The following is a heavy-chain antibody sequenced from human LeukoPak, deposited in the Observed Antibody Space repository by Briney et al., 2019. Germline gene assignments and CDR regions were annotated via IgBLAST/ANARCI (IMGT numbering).Heavy chain of an antibody. V-gene: IGHV3-21*05. CDR2: ISSSSSYI. D-gene: IGHD6-19*01. CDR3: ARDLGVALDY. J-gene: IGHJ4*02. Sequence: PGGSLRLSCEGPGFTLSRHSMNWVRQAPGKGLEWLSYISSSSSYIYYADSVKGRFTISRDNAKNSLYLQMNSLRAEDTAVYYCARDLGVALDYWGQGTLVTVSS. CDR1: GFTLSRHS.